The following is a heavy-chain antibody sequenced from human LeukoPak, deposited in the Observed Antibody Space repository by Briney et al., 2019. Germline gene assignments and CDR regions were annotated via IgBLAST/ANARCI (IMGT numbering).Heavy chain of an antibody. CDR2: ISAYNGNT. Sequence: VASVKVSCKASGYTFTSYGISWVRQAPGQGLEWMGWISAYNGNTNYAQKLQGRVTMTTDTSTSTAYMELRSLRSDDTAVYYCARDPHLWGYGSGSKLDYWGQGTLVTVSS. CDR3: ARDPHLWGYGSGSKLDY. J-gene: IGHJ4*02. V-gene: IGHV1-18*01. CDR1: GYTFTSYG. D-gene: IGHD3-10*01.